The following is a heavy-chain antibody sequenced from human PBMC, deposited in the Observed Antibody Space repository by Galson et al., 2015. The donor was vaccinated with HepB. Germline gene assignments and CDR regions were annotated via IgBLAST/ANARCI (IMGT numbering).Heavy chain of an antibody. V-gene: IGHV5-10-1*01. J-gene: IGHJ5*02. CDR2: IDPSDSYT. CDR1: GYSFTSYW. D-gene: IGHD2-15*01. CDR3: ARQAYCSGGSCYLWWFDP. Sequence: QSGAEVKKPGESLRISCKGSGYSFTSYWISWVRQMPGKGLEWMGRIDPSDSYTNYSPSFQGHVTISADKSISTAYLQWSSLKASDTAMYYCARQAYCSGGSCYLWWFDPWGQGTLVTVSS.